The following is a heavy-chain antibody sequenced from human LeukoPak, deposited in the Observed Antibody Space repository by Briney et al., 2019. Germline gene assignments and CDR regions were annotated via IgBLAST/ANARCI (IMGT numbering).Heavy chain of an antibody. CDR2: ISGIGDNT. D-gene: IGHD2-15*01. CDR3: ARWGCSGGSCYPFDY. Sequence: GGSLRLSCEASGFSFTNFAMAWVRQAPGRGLEWVAGISGIGDNTFYTDSVKGRFTISRDNSKNTLYLQMNSLRAEDTAVYYCARWGCSGGSCYPFDYWDQGTLVTVSS. J-gene: IGHJ4*02. V-gene: IGHV3-23*01. CDR1: GFSFTNFA.